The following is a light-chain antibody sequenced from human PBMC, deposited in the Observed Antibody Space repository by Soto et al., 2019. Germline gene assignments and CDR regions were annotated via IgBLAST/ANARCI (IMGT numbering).Light chain of an antibody. V-gene: IGLV2-8*01. CDR1: SSDVGGYNY. CDR3: SSYAGSNNLGV. Sequence: QSALTQPPSASGSPGQSVTISCTGTSSDVGGYNYVSWYQQHPGKAPKLMIYEVSKRRSGVPDRFSGSKSGNTPSLTVSGLQAEDEADYYCSSYAGSNNLGVFGGGTKLTVL. J-gene: IGLJ3*02. CDR2: EVS.